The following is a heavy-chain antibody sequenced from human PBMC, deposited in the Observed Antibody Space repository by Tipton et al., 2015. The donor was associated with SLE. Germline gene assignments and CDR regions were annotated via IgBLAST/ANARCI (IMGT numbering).Heavy chain of an antibody. J-gene: IGHJ6*03. CDR2: INHSGST. V-gene: IGHV4-34*01. Sequence: GLVKPSETLSLTCAVYGGSFSGYYWSWIRQPPGKGLEWIGEINHSGSTNYNPSLKSRVTISVDTSKNQFSLKLSSVTAADTAVYYCARVSGEYYYYYMDVWGKGTTVTVSS. CDR3: ARVSGEYYYYYMDV. D-gene: IGHD3-10*01. CDR1: GGSFSGYY.